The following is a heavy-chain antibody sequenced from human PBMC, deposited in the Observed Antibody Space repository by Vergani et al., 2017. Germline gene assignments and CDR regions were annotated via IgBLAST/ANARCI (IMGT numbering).Heavy chain of an antibody. Sequence: QVQLQESGPGLVKPSETLSLTCTVSGGSISSYYWSWIRQPPGKGLEWIGYIYYSGSTNYNPSLKSRVTISVDTSKNQFSLKLSSVTAADTAVYYCARSLITFGGVIYYFDYWGQGTLVTVSS. CDR3: ARSLITFGGVIYYFDY. CDR2: IYYSGST. V-gene: IGHV4-59*01. J-gene: IGHJ4*02. CDR1: GGSISSYY. D-gene: IGHD3-16*01.